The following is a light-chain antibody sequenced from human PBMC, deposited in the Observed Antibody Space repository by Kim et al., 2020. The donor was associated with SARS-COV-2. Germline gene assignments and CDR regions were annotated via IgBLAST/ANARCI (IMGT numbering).Light chain of an antibody. CDR2: GAS. CDR1: QSISSN. J-gene: IGKJ1*01. V-gene: IGKV3-15*01. CDR3: QQYNDWPWT. Sequence: EIVMTQSPATLSVSPEERVTLSCRASQSISSNLGWYQQKPGQAPRLLIYGASTRATGIPARFSGSGSGTEFTLTISSLQSEDFAVYCCQQYNDWPWTFGQGTKVEIK.